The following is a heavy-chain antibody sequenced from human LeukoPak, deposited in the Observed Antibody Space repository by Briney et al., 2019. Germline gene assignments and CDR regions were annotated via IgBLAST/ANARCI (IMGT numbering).Heavy chain of an antibody. CDR1: GFTVSSNY. D-gene: IGHD4-23*01. V-gene: IGHV3-30-3*01. CDR3: ARANYLLYGGKNY. Sequence: GGSLRLSCAASGFTVSSNYMSWVRQAPGKGLEWVAVISYDGSKKYYADSVKGRFTISRDNSKNTLYLQMNSLRAEDTAVYYCARANYLLYGGKNYWGQGTLVTVSS. J-gene: IGHJ4*02. CDR2: ISYDGSKK.